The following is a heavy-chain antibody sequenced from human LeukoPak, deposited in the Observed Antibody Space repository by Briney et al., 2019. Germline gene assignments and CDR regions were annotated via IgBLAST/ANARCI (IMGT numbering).Heavy chain of an antibody. V-gene: IGHV3-11*05. CDR2: ISSSSSYT. D-gene: IGHD2-8*01. CDR3: AKVIRYCGTGVCYIRSGQIDY. CDR1: GFTFSAYY. J-gene: IGHJ4*02. Sequence: GGSLTLSCAASGFTFSAYYMSWIRQAPGNGLEWVSYISSSSSYTNYADSVKGRFTISRDNAKNSLYLQMNSLRAEDTAVYYCAKVIRYCGTGVCYIRSGQIDYWGQGTLVSDSS.